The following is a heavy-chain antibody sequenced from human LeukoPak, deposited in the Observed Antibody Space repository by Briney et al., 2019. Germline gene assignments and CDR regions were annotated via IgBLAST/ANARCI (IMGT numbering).Heavy chain of an antibody. V-gene: IGHV3-21*04. CDR1: GFTFNTYS. CDR3: AKSFGPVIAAAGTGAD. CDR2: IFRSGSSI. D-gene: IGHD6-13*01. Sequence: GGSLRLSCAASGFTFNTYSMNWVRQAPGKGLEWVSFIFRSGSSIYYADSVKGRFTISRDNAKNSLYLQMNSLRAEDTAVYYCAKSFGPVIAAAGTGADWGQGILVTVSS. J-gene: IGHJ4*02.